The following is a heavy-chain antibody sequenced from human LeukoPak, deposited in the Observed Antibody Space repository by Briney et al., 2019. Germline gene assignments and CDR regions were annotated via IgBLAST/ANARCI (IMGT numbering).Heavy chain of an antibody. CDR3: ARDQGVHCSGGSCTAFDI. J-gene: IGHJ3*02. V-gene: IGHV3-53*01. Sequence: PGGSLRLSCAASGFTVSSNYMSWVRQAPGKGLEWVSVIYSGGSTYYADSVKGRFTISRDNAKNSLYLQMDSLRAEDTAVYYCARDQGVHCSGGSCTAFDIWGQGTMVTVSS. CDR1: GFTVSSNY. D-gene: IGHD2-15*01. CDR2: IYSGGST.